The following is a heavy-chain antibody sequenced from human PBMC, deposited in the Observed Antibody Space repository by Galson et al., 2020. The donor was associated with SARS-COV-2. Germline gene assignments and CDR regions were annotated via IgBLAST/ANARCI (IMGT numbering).Heavy chain of an antibody. J-gene: IGHJ4*02. CDR2: IYTSGST. V-gene: IGHV4-61*02. Sequence: SETLSLTCSVSGGSISSGSSFWSWIRQPAGEALEWIGRIYTSGSTNYNPSLKSRVTISVDTSKNQFSLELTSVTASDTAVYYCARGLVLWGRGTLVTVSS. CDR3: ARGLVL. CDR1: GGSISSGSSF. D-gene: IGHD2-8*02.